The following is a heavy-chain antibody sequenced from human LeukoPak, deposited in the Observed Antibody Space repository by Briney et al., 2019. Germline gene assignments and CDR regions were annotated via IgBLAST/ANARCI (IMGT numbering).Heavy chain of an antibody. CDR3: ARDRAWGGSCHDS. D-gene: IGHD2-15*01. CDR1: GFTFSASG. Sequence: PGRSLRLSCSSSGFTFSASGMHWVRQFPGKGLEWVAGIWYDGSKTFYADSVKGRFTISRDKKTLYLQMSSLRAEDSAVYYCARDRAWGGSCHDSWGQGTLVTVSS. V-gene: IGHV3-33*01. J-gene: IGHJ5*01. CDR2: IWYDGSKT.